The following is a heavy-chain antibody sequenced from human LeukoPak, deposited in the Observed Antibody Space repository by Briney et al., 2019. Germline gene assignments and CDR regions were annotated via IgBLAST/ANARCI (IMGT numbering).Heavy chain of an antibody. D-gene: IGHD6-19*01. J-gene: IGHJ6*02. CDR2: ISYDGSNK. CDR3: AKDLHSSGWPYYYYHGMDV. V-gene: IGHV3-30*18. Sequence: GGSLRLSCAASGFTFSSYGMHWVRQAPGKGLEWVAVISYDGSNKYYADSVKGRFTISRDNSKNTLYLQMNSLRAEDTAVYYCAKDLHSSGWPYYYYHGMDVWGQGTTVTVSS. CDR1: GFTFSSYG.